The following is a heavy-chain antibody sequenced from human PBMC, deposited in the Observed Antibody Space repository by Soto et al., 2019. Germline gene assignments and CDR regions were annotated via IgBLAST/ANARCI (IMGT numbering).Heavy chain of an antibody. Sequence: EVQLVESGGGLVKPGGSLRVSCAASGFTFSSYSMNWVRQAPGKGLEWVSSISGSSRYIYYADAVKGRFTISRDNAKNSLYLQMNSLRGEDTAVYYCATVTRSGWDWGQGTLVTVSS. D-gene: IGHD6-19*01. CDR2: ISGSSRYI. J-gene: IGHJ4*02. CDR1: GFTFSSYS. V-gene: IGHV3-21*01. CDR3: ATVTRSGWD.